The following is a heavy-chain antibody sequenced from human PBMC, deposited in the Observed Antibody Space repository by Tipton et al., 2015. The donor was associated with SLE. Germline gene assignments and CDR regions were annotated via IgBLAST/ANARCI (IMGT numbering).Heavy chain of an antibody. V-gene: IGHV3-23*01. CDR3: AKLMRGYEIFPYFDQ. J-gene: IGHJ4*02. D-gene: IGHD5-12*01. CDR2: ITSSGVST. CDR1: GFSFSSYA. Sequence: SLRLSCIASGFSFSSYAMNWVRQAPGKGLQWASVITSSGVSTNYADSVKGRFTISRDNSKNTMFLQMNSLSADDTAVYYCAKLMRGYEIFPYFDQWGQGTLVTVSS.